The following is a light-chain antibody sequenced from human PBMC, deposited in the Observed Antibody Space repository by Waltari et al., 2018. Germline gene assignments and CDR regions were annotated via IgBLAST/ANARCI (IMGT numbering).Light chain of an antibody. CDR1: QSVRNNY. V-gene: IGKV3-20*01. CDR2: GGS. Sequence: EIVLTQSPDTLSLSPGERATLSCRASQSVRNNYLAWYQQTPGQAPRRLIYGGSNRATVISDRFSGSGSGTDFTLTISRLEPEDFTVYYCQQYGSSPRTFGQGTKVE. J-gene: IGKJ1*01. CDR3: QQYGSSPRT.